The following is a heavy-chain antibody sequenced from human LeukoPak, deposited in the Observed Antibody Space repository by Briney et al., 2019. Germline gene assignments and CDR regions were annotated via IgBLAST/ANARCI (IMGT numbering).Heavy chain of an antibody. D-gene: IGHD5-18*01. CDR2: ISYDGRDQ. J-gene: IGHJ4*02. V-gene: IGHV3-30*03. CDR3: ARESGYSYNRGYLDS. Sequence: GGSLRLSCAASEFTSSYYAMHWVRQAPGRGLEWVAVISYDGRDQKYADSVSGRFIISRDDSKKTLYLQLNSLRPDDTAIYYCARESGYSYNRGYLDSWGQGTLVTVSS. CDR1: EFTSSYYA.